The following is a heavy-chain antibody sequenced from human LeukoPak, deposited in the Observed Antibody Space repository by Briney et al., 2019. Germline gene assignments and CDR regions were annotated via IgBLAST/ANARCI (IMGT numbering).Heavy chain of an antibody. D-gene: IGHD2-15*01. V-gene: IGHV3-21*01. J-gene: IGHJ4*02. CDR1: GFTFSSYS. CDR3: ARDRGGGSEGLDY. CDR2: ISSSSSYI. Sequence: PGGSLRLSCAASGFTFSSYSMNWVRQAPGKGLVWVSSISSSSSYIYYADSVKGRFTISRDNAKNSLYLQMNSLRAEDTAVYYCARDRGGGSEGLDYWGQGTLVTVSS.